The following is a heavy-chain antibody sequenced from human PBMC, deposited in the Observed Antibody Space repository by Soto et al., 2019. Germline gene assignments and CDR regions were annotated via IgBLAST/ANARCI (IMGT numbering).Heavy chain of an antibody. CDR3: ARDSSGWIFFDY. CDR2: IIPIFGTA. D-gene: IGHD6-19*01. V-gene: IGHV1-69*01. Sequence: KVCCKASGGTFSSYAISWVRQAPGQGLEWMGGIIPIFGTANYAQKFQGRVTITADESTSTAYMELSSLRSEDTAVYYCARDSSGWIFFDYWGQGTLVTVSS. CDR1: GGTFSSYA. J-gene: IGHJ4*02.